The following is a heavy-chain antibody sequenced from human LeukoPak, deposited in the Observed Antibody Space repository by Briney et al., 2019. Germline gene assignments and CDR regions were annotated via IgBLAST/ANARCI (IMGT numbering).Heavy chain of an antibody. CDR1: GFTFANAW. J-gene: IGHJ4*02. D-gene: IGHD5-12*01. CDR2: IKSKTDGETT. CDR3: TAGLPPPRGYDYPFDY. Sequence: PGGSLRLSCAASGFTFANAWMSWVRQAPGKGLECVGRIKSKTDGETTDYAAPVKGRFTISRDDSKNMLYLQMNSLKSEDTAVYCCTAGLPPPRGYDYPFDYWGQGSLVTVSS. V-gene: IGHV3-15*01.